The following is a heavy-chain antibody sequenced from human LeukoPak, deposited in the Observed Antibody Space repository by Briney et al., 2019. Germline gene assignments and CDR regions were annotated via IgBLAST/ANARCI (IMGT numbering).Heavy chain of an antibody. CDR2: IYYSGST. Sequence: SETLSLTCAVYGGSFSGYYWSWIRQPPGKGLEWIGYIYYSGSTNYNPSLKSRVTISVDTSKNQFSLKLSSVTAADTAVYYCARSDVLMVYATQKPPGWFNPWGQGTLVTVSS. D-gene: IGHD2-8*01. V-gene: IGHV4-59*01. CDR3: ARSDVLMVYATQKPPGWFNP. J-gene: IGHJ5*02. CDR1: GGSFSGYY.